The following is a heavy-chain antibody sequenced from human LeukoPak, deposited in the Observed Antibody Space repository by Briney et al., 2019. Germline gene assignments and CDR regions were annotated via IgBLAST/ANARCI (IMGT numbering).Heavy chain of an antibody. CDR1: GYSISSGYY. CDR3: ARIRNSWFNDY. D-gene: IGHD6-13*01. J-gene: IGHJ4*02. V-gene: IGHV4-38-2*02. Sequence: SETLSLTCTVSGYSISSGYYWGWIRQPPGKGLEWIGSIYHSGSTYYNPSLKSRVTISVDTSKNQFSLKLSSVTAADTAVYYCARIRNSWFNDYWGQGTLVTVSS. CDR2: IYHSGST.